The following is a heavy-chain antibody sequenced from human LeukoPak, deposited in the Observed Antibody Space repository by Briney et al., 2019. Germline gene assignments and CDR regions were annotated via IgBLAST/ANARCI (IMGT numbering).Heavy chain of an antibody. CDR3: ASLDSSGYYFLDY. CDR2: IYYSGST. Sequence: ESSQTLSLTCTVSGGSISSGDYYWSWIRQPPGKGLEWIGYIYYSGSTYYNPSLKSRVTISVDTSKNQSSLKLSSVTAADTAVYYCASLDSSGYYFLDYWGRGTLVTVSS. V-gene: IGHV4-30-4*08. J-gene: IGHJ4*02. D-gene: IGHD3-22*01. CDR1: GGSISSGDYY.